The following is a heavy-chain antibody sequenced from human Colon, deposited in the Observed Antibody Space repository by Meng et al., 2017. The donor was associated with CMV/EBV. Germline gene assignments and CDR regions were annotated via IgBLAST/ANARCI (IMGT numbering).Heavy chain of an antibody. D-gene: IGHD3-9*01. V-gene: IGHV4-59*01. CDR3: ARSLVGDILTGYLYFFDY. Sequence: SETLSLTCTVSGGHISDYYWSWIRQPPGKGLEWLGYIYKNGSTNYNPFLKSRVSMSVDTSNNQFSLKLSSVTAADTAVYYCARSLVGDILTGYLYFFDYWGQGTQVTVSS. CDR1: GGHISDYY. CDR2: IYKNGST. J-gene: IGHJ4*02.